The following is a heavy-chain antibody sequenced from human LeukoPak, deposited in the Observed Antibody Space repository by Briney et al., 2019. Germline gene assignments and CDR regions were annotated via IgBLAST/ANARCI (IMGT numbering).Heavy chain of an antibody. CDR2: INPNSGGT. CDR3: ARVRGYGDEVCDY. Sequence: ASVKVSCKASGYTFTGYYMHWVRQAPGQGLEWMGWINPNSGGTNYAQKLQGRVTMTTDTSTSTAYMELRSLRSDDTAVYYCARVRGYGDEVCDYWGQGTLVTVSS. J-gene: IGHJ4*02. CDR1: GYTFTGYY. D-gene: IGHD4-17*01. V-gene: IGHV1-2*02.